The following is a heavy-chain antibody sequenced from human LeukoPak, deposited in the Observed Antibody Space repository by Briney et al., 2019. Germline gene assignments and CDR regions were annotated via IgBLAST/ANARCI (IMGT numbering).Heavy chain of an antibody. J-gene: IGHJ6*03. CDR3: AAPDGYNYQYYYYYYMDV. CDR2: ISSSSSTI. Sequence: GGSLRLSCAASGFTFSSYSMNWVRQAPGKGLEWVSYISSSSSTIYYADSVKGRFTISRDNSKNTLYLQMNSLRAEDTAVYYCAAPDGYNYQYYYYYYMDVWGKGTTVTVSS. CDR1: GFTFSSYS. D-gene: IGHD5-24*01. V-gene: IGHV3-48*01.